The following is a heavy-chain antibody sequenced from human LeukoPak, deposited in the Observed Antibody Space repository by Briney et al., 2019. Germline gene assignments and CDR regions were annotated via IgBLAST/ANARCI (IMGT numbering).Heavy chain of an antibody. Sequence: PGGYLGLSCAASGFTFSPYTMHWFRQPPGKGLEWLSYINTGSTTIYYADSVKGRFTISRDNAKNSLYLQLNSLRAEDTAVYYCARDSSVCAFDVWGQGTMVTVSS. V-gene: IGHV3-48*01. CDR2: INTGSTTI. CDR3: ARDSSVCAFDV. D-gene: IGHD6-6*01. J-gene: IGHJ3*01. CDR1: GFTFSPYT.